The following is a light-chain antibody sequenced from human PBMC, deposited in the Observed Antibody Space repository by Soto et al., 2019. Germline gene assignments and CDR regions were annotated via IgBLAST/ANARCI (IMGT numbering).Light chain of an antibody. CDR3: QQSYSTTWT. V-gene: IGKV1-39*01. CDR1: QGISTY. J-gene: IGKJ1*01. Sequence: DIQMTQSPSSLSASVGDRVTITCRASQGISTYLNWYHQKPGKAPKLLIYAASSLQSGVPSRFSGSGSETDFTLTISSLQPEDFATYSCQQSYSTTWTFGKGTKVDIK. CDR2: AAS.